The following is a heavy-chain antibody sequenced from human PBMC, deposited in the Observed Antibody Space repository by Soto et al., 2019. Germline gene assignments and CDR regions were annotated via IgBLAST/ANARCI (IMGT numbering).Heavy chain of an antibody. Sequence: SENLSLTCAVYVVSFSGCYWSWIRQPPGKGLEGIGEINHSGSTNYNPSLKSRVTISVDTSKKQFSLKLSSVTAADTAVYYCARILHYCYYGMDXWGQATSVTVS. CDR2: INHSGST. J-gene: IGHJ6*02. V-gene: IGHV4-34*01. CDR1: VVSFSGCY. CDR3: ARILHYCYYGMDX.